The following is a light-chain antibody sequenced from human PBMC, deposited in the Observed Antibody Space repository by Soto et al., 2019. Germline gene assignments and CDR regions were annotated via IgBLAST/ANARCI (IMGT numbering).Light chain of an antibody. V-gene: IGKV3D-15*01. Sequence: EIVMTQSPDTLSVSPGERAALSCRTSQSVSSDLAWYQQKPGQAPRLLIYGAFTRATGIPARFSGSGSGTEFTLTISSLQSEDFAVYYCHHYSSWPPYTFGQGTKLEIK. CDR3: HHYSSWPPYT. CDR1: QSVSSD. J-gene: IGKJ2*01. CDR2: GAF.